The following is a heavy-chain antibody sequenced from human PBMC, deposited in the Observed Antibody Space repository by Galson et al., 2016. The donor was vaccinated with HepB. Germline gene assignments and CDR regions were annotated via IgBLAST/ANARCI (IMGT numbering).Heavy chain of an antibody. V-gene: IGHV5-10-1*01. J-gene: IGHJ6*03. CDR2: IDPSDSYT. CDR1: GYVFSNYW. D-gene: IGHD3-3*01. Sequence: QSGAEVKKPGESLRISCKGSGYVFSNYWISWVRQMPGKGLEWMGRIDPSDSYTMYSPSFQGHVTISADKSISTAFLQWSSLRASDTATYYLAGQPPFGDQMEYDYYYMAVWGTGTTVTVSS. CDR3: AGQPPFGDQMEYDYYYMAV.